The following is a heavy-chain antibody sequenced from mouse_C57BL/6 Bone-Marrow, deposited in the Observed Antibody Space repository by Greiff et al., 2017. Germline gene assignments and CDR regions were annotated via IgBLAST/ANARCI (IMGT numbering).Heavy chain of an antibody. CDR1: GFTFSDAW. CDR3: TRLITTVVARGGYYAMDY. Sequence: EVQVVESGGGLVQPGGSMKLSCAASGFTFSDAWMDWVRQSPETGLEWVAEIRNKANNHATYYAESVKGRFTISRDDSKSSVYLQMNSLRAEDTGIYYCTRLITTVVARGGYYAMDYWGQGTSVTVFS. J-gene: IGHJ4*01. CDR2: IRNKANNHAT. D-gene: IGHD1-1*01. V-gene: IGHV6-6*01.